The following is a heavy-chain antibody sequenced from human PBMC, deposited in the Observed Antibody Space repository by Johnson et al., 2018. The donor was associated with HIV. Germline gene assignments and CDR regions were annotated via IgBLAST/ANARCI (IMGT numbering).Heavy chain of an antibody. J-gene: IGHJ3*02. CDR1: GFSVSSNY. CDR2: LFSGGDT. Sequence: VHLVESGGGLVQPGGSLRLSCAASGFSVSSNYMTWVRQAPGKGLEWVSVLFSGGDTYYADSVRGRFTISRDNAKNSLYLQMNSLRPEDTAVYYCARDRDSIVGVPYAFDIWGQGTMVTVSS. V-gene: IGHV3-66*01. CDR3: ARDRDSIVGVPYAFDI. D-gene: IGHD1-26*01.